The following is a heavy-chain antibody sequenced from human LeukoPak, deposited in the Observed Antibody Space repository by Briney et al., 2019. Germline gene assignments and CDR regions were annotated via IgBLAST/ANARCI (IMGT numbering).Heavy chain of an antibody. V-gene: IGHV4-59*01. J-gene: IGHJ3*02. CDR3: ARDTSDAFDI. CDR1: GGSISSYY. CDR2: IYYNGST. Sequence: SETLSLTCTVSGGSISSYYWSWIRQPPGKGLEWIGYIYYNGSTNYNPSLKSRVTISVDTSKNQFSLKLSSVTAADTAVYYCARDTSDAFDIWGQGTMVTVSS.